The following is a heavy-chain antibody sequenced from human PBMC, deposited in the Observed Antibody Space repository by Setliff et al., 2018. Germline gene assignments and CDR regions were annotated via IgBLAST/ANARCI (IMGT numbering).Heavy chain of an antibody. D-gene: IGHD3-22*01. V-gene: IGHV4-38-2*01. CDR2: IYYSGST. CDR3: ARGWSTMIVVVITGYFDL. CDR1: GYSMSSSYY. J-gene: IGHJ2*01. Sequence: PSETLSLTCAVSGYSMSSSYYWGWIRQPPGKGLEWIGSIYYSGSTYYNPSLKSRVTISVDTSKNQFSLKLSSVTAADTAVYYCARGWSTMIVVVITGYFDLWGRGTLVTVSS.